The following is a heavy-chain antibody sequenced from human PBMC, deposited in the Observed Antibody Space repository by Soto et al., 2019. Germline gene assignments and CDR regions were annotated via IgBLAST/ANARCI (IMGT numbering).Heavy chain of an antibody. Sequence: QVQLVESGGGVVQPGGSSKLACSASGFTVATTGMHWVRQAPGKGLEWVAMISHDGTSRPYRDSVWGRFTISRDDAKNTLYLEMTSLRPEDTAMYFCAKDWGSSGWFKWFNPWGQGVLVTVSS. V-gene: IGHV3-30*18. J-gene: IGHJ5*02. D-gene: IGHD6-19*01. CDR3: AKDWGSSGWFKWFNP. CDR2: ISHDGTSR. CDR1: GFTVATTG.